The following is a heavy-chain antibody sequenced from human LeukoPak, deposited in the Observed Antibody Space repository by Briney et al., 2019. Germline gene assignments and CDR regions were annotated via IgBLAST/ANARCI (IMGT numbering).Heavy chain of an antibody. D-gene: IGHD3-16*02. V-gene: IGHV3-73*01. CDR3: TRLAYDYVWGGYRHFDY. J-gene: IGHJ4*02. CDR1: GFTFSGSA. CDR2: IRSKANSYAT. Sequence: GGSLKLSCAASGFTFSGSAMHWVRQASGKGLEWVGRIRSKANSYATAYAASVKGRFTISRDDSKNTAYLQMNSLRTEDTAVYYCTRLAYDYVWGGYRHFDYWGQGTLVTVSS.